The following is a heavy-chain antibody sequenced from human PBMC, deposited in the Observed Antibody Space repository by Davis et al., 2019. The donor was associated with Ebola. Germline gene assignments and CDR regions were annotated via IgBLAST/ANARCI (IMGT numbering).Heavy chain of an antibody. CDR2: ISAYNGNT. Sequence: GESLKISCAASGFTFTSYGISWVRQAPGQGLEWMGWISAYNGNTNYAQKLQGRVTMTTDTSTSTAYMELRSLRSDDTAVYYCARANRIYSSSSHWGQGTLVTVSS. D-gene: IGHD6-6*01. CDR3: ARANRIYSSSSH. CDR1: GFTFTSYG. V-gene: IGHV1-18*01. J-gene: IGHJ4*02.